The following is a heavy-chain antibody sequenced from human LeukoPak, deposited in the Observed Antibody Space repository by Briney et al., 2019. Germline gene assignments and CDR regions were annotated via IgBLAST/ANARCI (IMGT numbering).Heavy chain of an antibody. D-gene: IGHD1-26*01. V-gene: IGHV3-53*01. J-gene: IGHJ4*02. Sequence: GGSLRLSCAASGFTVSSNYMNWVRQAPGKGLEWVSIIYSSGITYYAESVKGRFTISRDNSKNTPFLQMNSLRAEDTAVYYCAKGRDSGSYGSFDYWGQGTLVTVSS. CDR1: GFTVSSNY. CDR3: AKGRDSGSYGSFDY. CDR2: IYSSGIT.